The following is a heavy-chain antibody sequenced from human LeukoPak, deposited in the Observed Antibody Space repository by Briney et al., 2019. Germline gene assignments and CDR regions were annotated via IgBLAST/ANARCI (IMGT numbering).Heavy chain of an antibody. J-gene: IGHJ4*02. CDR2: ISSGSNYI. V-gene: IGHV3-21*01. CDR3: AKEPIVPAARFDF. D-gene: IGHD2-2*01. Sequence: KSGGSLRLSCAASGFTFSSYSMNWVRQAPGKGLEWVSSISSGSNYIYYADSVKGRFTISRDNAKNTLYLQMNRLRAEDTAVYYCAKEPIVPAARFDFWGQGTLVTVSS. CDR1: GFTFSSYS.